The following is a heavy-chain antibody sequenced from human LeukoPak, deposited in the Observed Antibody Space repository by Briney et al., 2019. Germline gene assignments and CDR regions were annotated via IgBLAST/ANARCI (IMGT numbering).Heavy chain of an antibody. CDR1: GFTFSDYG. Sequence: GGSLRLSCAAFGFTFSDYGIGWVRQAPGKGLEWVSAITGSGAGTYHADSVKGRFTISRDNSKNTLYLQMNSLRAEDTAVYYCAKGPGGFWDYWGQGTLVTVSS. CDR2: ITGSGAGT. J-gene: IGHJ4*02. V-gene: IGHV3-23*01. D-gene: IGHD5-12*01. CDR3: AKGPGGFWDY.